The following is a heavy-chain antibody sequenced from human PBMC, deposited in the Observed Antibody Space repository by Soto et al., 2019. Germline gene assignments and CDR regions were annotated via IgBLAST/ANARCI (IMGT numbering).Heavy chain of an antibody. V-gene: IGHV4-4*02. D-gene: IGHD2-15*01. Sequence: PSETLSLTCAVSGGSISSSNWCSWVRQPPGKGLEWIGEIYHSGSTNYNPSLKSRVTISVDKSKNQFSLKLSSVTAADTAVYYCARVKVQVVAVTLYYFDYWGQGTLVTVSS. CDR1: GGSISSSNW. CDR3: ARVKVQVVAVTLYYFDY. J-gene: IGHJ4*02. CDR2: IYHSGST.